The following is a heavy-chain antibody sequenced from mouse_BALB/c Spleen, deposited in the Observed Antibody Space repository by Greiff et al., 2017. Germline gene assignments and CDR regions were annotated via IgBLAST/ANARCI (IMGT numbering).Heavy chain of an antibody. J-gene: IGHJ2*01. D-gene: IGHD1-2*01. CDR2: ISSGGSYT. Sequence: EVKLVESGGGLVKPGGSLKLSCAASGFTFSSYTMSWVRQTPEKRLEWVATISSGGSYTYYPDSVKGRFTISRDNAKNTLYLQMSSLKSEDTAMYYCTREGVRPDYFDYWGQGTTLTVSS. CDR1: GFTFSSYT. V-gene: IGHV5-6-4*01. CDR3: TREGVRPDYFDY.